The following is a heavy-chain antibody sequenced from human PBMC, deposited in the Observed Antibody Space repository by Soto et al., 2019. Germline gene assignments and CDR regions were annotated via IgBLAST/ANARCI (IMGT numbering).Heavy chain of an antibody. CDR3: ARIILTGYYGLEP. J-gene: IGHJ5*02. V-gene: IGHV4-59*01. D-gene: IGHD3-9*01. CDR2: IYYTGKT. CDR1: GDSLTSYY. Sequence: QVQLQESGPGLVKPSETLSLTCSVSGDSLTSYYWTWVRQPPGKGLEWIGYIYYTGKTNYIPSLKSRVTISMDLSKNQFSLELRSLTAADTAVYYCARIILTGYYGLEPWGQGTLVIVSA.